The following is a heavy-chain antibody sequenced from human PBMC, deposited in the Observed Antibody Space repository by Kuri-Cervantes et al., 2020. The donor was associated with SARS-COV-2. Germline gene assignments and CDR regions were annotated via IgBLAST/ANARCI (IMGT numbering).Heavy chain of an antibody. J-gene: IGHJ6*02. CDR2: IKSKTDGGTT. V-gene: IGHV3-15*01. D-gene: IGHD2-8*01. Sequence: GGSLRLSCAASGFTFSNAWMSWVRQAPGKGLEWVGRIKSKTDGGTTDYAAPVKGRFTISRDDSKNTLYLQMNSLRAEDTAVYYCAKMYCTNGVCYNGMDVWGQGTTVTVSS. CDR1: GFTFSNAW. CDR3: AKMYCTNGVCYNGMDV.